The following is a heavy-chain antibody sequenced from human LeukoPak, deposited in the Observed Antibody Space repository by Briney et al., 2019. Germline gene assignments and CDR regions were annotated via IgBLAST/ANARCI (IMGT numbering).Heavy chain of an antibody. J-gene: IGHJ4*02. CDR2: IYYSGST. V-gene: IGHV4-59*08. D-gene: IGHD2-2*01. CDR3: ARAGWGYCSSTSCTPRGIFDY. CDR1: GGSISSYY. Sequence: PSETLSLTCTVPGGSISSYYWSWIRKPPGKGLEWIGYIYYSGSTNYNPSLKSRVTISVGTSKNQFSLKLSSVTAADTAVYYCARAGWGYCSSTSCTPRGIFDYWGQGTLVTVSS.